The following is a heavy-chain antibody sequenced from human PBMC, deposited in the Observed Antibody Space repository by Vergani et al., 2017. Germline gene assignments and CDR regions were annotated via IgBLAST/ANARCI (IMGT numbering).Heavy chain of an antibody. V-gene: IGHV3-30-3*01. CDR2: ISYDGSNK. D-gene: IGHD3-3*01. Sequence: QVQLVESGGGLVKPGGSLRLSCAASGFTFSSYTMHWVRQAPGKGLEWVAVISYDGSNKYYADSVKGRFSISRDNSKNTLYLRMNSLRPEDTAMYYCARPAGLEWLSYYFDYWGQGTLVTVSS. CDR1: GFTFSSYT. CDR3: ARPAGLEWLSYYFDY. J-gene: IGHJ4*02.